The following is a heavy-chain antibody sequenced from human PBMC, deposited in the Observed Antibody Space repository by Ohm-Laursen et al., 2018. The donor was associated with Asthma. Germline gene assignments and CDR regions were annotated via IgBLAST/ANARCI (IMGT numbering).Heavy chain of an antibody. V-gene: IGHV4-31*03. J-gene: IGHJ4*02. Sequence: TLSLTCTVSGDSFSGGTYYWGWIRQLPGKGLEWIGYIDYGGSTFNNPSPESRITISVVTSKNQISLRLSSVTAADTAVYYCARGVGIYYGAGAIDSWGQGTLVTVSS. D-gene: IGHD4/OR15-4a*01. CDR1: GDSFSGGTYY. CDR3: ARGVGIYYGAGAIDS. CDR2: IDYGGST.